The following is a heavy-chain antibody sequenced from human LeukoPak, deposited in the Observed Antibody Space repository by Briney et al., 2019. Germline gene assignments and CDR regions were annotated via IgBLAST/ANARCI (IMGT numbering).Heavy chain of an antibody. CDR3: ARDRGWSYPFYAFDI. CDR1: GGTFSSYA. D-gene: IGHD1-26*01. CDR2: IIPIFGTA. J-gene: IGHJ3*02. V-gene: IGHV1-69*05. Sequence: SVKVSCKASGGTFSSYAISWVRQAPGQGLEWMGGIIPIFGTANYAQKFQGRVTITTDESTSTAYMELSSLRSEDTAVYYCARDRGWSYPFYAFDIWGQGTMVTVSS.